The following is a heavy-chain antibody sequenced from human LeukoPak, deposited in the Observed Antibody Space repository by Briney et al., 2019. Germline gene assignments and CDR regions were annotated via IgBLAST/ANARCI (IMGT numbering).Heavy chain of an antibody. D-gene: IGHD3-3*01. CDR2: IYYSGST. CDR3: ARTLEWPLVGTFDY. V-gene: IGHV4-31*03. CDR1: GGSISSGGYY. Sequence: PSQTLSLTCTVSGGSISSGGYYWSWIRQHPGKGLDWIGYIYYSGSTYYNPSLKSRVTISVDTSKNQFSLKLSSVTAADTAVYYCARTLEWPLVGTFDYWGQGTLVTVSS. J-gene: IGHJ4*02.